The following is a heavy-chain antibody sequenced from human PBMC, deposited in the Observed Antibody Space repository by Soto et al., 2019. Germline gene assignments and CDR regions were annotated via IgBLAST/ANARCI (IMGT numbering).Heavy chain of an antibody. J-gene: IGHJ4*02. CDR3: ARDKLSGEQWLGYFDY. Sequence: QVQLVESGGGVVQPGRSLRLSCAASGFTFFNYAIHWVRRAPGRGLEWVALVSSDGNSQDYTDSVKGRFTISRDNSKNTIFLQMYSLRPEDTAVYYCARDKLSGEQWLGYFDYWGQGTQVAVSS. V-gene: IGHV3-30-3*01. D-gene: IGHD6-19*01. CDR1: GFTFFNYA. CDR2: VSSDGNSQ.